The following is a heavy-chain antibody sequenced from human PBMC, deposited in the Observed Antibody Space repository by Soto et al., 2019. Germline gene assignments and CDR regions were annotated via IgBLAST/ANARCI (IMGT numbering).Heavy chain of an antibody. V-gene: IGHV1-46*01. J-gene: IGHJ2*01. CDR3: ARVPISGSYHPTSKYFDL. D-gene: IGHD1-26*01. CDR2: INPSGGST. Sequence: ASVKVSCKASGYTFTSYYMHWVRQAPGQGLEWMGIINPSGGSTSYAQKFQGRVTMTRDTSTSTVYMELSSLRSEDTAVYYCARVPISGSYHPTSKYFDLWGRGTLVTVSS. CDR1: GYTFTSYY.